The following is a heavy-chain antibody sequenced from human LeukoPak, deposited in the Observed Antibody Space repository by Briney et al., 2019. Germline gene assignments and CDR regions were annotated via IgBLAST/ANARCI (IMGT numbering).Heavy chain of an antibody. CDR2: IIPILGTA. V-gene: IGHV1-69*05. J-gene: IGHJ5*02. D-gene: IGHD2/OR15-2a*01. Sequence: ASVKVSCKASGGTFSSYAISWVRQAPGQGLEWMGGIIPILGTANYAQKFQGRVTITTDESTSTAYMELSSLRSEDTAVYYCARDPLFPEGWFDPWGQGTLVTVSS. CDR1: GGTFSSYA. CDR3: ARDPLFPEGWFDP.